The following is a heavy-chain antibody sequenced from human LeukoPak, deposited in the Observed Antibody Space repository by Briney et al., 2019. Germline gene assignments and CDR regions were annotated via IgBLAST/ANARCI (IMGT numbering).Heavy chain of an antibody. CDR2: INHSGST. Sequence: SETLSLTCAVYGGSFSGYYWSWIRQPPGKGLEWIGEINHSGSTNYNPSLKSRVTISVDTSKNQFSLKLSSVTAADTAVYYCAITTGTTDYYYYMDVWGKGTTVTVSS. V-gene: IGHV4-34*01. J-gene: IGHJ6*03. D-gene: IGHD1-1*01. CDR3: AITTGTTDYYYYMDV. CDR1: GGSFSGYY.